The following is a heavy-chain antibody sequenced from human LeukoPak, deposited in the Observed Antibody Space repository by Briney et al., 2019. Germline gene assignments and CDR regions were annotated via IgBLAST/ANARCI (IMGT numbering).Heavy chain of an antibody. Sequence: TGGSRRLSCSASGFTFSSYAMRWVRQAPGKGLQYVSGISSNGGSTNYEDSVKGRFTISRDNSKNTLYLQMSSLRTEDTAVYYCVRGHSSSSNYFDYWGQGSLVTVSS. CDR1: GFTFSSYA. V-gene: IGHV3-64D*09. D-gene: IGHD6-6*01. J-gene: IGHJ4*02. CDR2: ISSNGGST. CDR3: VRGHSSSSNYFDY.